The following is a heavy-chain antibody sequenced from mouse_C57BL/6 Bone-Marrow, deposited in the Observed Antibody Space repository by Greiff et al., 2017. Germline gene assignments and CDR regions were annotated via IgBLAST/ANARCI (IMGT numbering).Heavy chain of an antibody. CDR2: ISGGGGNT. CDR3: ARLLPRWYFDV. CDR1: GFTFSSYT. J-gene: IGHJ1*03. D-gene: IGHD2-12*01. Sequence: EVKLMESGGGLVKPGGSLKLSCAASGFTFSSYTMSWVRQTPEKRLEWVATISGGGGNTYYPDSVKGRFTISRDNAKNTLYLQMISLRSEDTALYYCARLLPRWYFDVWGTGTTVTVSS. V-gene: IGHV5-9*01.